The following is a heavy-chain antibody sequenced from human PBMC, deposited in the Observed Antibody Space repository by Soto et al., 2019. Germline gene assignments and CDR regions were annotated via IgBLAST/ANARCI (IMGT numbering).Heavy chain of an antibody. V-gene: IGHV3-23*01. Sequence: GGSLRLSCAASGFTFSSYAMSWFRQAPWKGLEWVSASSGSGGSTYYADSVKGRFTISRDNSKNTLYLQMNSLRAEDTAVYYCAKGQLEQAGYYGMDVWGQGTTVTVSS. CDR1: GFTFSSYA. J-gene: IGHJ6*02. D-gene: IGHD1-1*01. CDR3: AKGQLEQAGYYGMDV. CDR2: SSGSGGST.